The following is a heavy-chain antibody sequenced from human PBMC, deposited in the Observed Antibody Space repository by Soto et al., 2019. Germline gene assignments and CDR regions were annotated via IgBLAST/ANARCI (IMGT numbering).Heavy chain of an antibody. D-gene: IGHD3-10*01. J-gene: IGHJ6*02. V-gene: IGHV4-59*08. CDR1: GGSISSYY. CDR3: ARQGFGPLHGLVDV. CDR2: VHHSWGS. Sequence: QVQLQESGPGLVKPSETLSLSCTVSGGSISSYYWSWFRQSPGKRMEWIGYVHHSWGSSDNPSPQSRVAISLDASTSQFSLKVTSVTATDTAVYYCARQGFGPLHGLVDVWCQGTTVTVSS.